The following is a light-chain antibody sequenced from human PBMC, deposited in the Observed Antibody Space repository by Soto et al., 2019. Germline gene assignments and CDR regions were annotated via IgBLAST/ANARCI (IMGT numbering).Light chain of an antibody. CDR3: QRRSNWPLT. Sequence: EIVLTQSPATLSLSPGERATLSCRASQSVSSYLAWYQQKPGQAPRLLIYDASNMATGIPARFSGCGSGTDFSRTFSSLEPEDFAVYYGQRRSNWPLTFGVGTKVE. J-gene: IGKJ4*01. CDR1: QSVSSY. V-gene: IGKV3-11*01. CDR2: DAS.